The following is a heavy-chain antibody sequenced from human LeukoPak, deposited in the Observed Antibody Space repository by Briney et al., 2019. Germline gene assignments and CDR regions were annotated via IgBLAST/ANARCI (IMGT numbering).Heavy chain of an antibody. V-gene: IGHV3-30*02. J-gene: IGHJ4*02. CDR3: AKDLTMIRGFSY. Sequence: PGGSLRLSCAASGFTFSSYGMHWVRQAPGKGLEWVAFIRFDGSNKYYADSVKGRFTTSRDNSKNTLYLQMNSLRAEDTAVYYCAKDLTMIRGFSYWGQGTLVTVSS. CDR2: IRFDGSNK. D-gene: IGHD3-10*01. CDR1: GFTFSSYG.